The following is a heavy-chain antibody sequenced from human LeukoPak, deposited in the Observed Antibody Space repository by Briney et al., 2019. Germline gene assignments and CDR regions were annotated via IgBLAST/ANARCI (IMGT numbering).Heavy chain of an antibody. J-gene: IGHJ5*02. V-gene: IGHV6-1*01. CDR3: AREVGATHLWGLDWFDP. CDR2: TYYRSKWYN. D-gene: IGHD1-26*01. CDR1: GDSVSSNSAA. Sequence: SQTLSLTCAISGDSVSSNSAAWNWIRQSPSRGLEWLGRTYYRSKWYNDYAVSVKSRITINPDTSKNQFSLQLNSVTPEDTAVYYCAREVGATHLWGLDWFDPWGQGTLVTVSS.